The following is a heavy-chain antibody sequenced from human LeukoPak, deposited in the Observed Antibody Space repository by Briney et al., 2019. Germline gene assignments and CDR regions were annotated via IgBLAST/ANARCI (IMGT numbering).Heavy chain of an antibody. J-gene: IGHJ4*02. V-gene: IGHV3-23*01. D-gene: IGHD1-26*01. CDR1: GFTFSSYA. Sequence: GGSLRLSCAASGFTFSSYAMSWVRQAPGKGLEWVSAISGSGGSTYYADSVKGRFTISRDNTKNTLNLQMDSLRVEDTAVYYCARGPTHGGSYYNDWGQGTLITVSS. CDR2: ISGSGGST. CDR3: ARGPTHGGSYYND.